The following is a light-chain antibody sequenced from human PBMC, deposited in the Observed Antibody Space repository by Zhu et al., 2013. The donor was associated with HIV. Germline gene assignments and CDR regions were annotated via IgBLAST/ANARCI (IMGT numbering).Light chain of an antibody. V-gene: IGLV3-21*03. CDR2: DDS. Sequence: SYVLTQPPSVSLAPGKTARITCGGNNIGSESVHWYQQKPGQAPVLVVFDDSDRPSGIPERFSGSNSGNTATLTISRVEDGDEADYYCQVWDSSSDHLVFGGGTKLTVL. CDR3: QVWDSSSDHLV. CDR1: NIGSES. J-gene: IGLJ3*02.